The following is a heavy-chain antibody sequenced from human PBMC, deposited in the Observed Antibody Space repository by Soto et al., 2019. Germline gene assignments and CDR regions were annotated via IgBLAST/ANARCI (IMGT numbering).Heavy chain of an antibody. V-gene: IGHV4-59*01. CDR1: DASIRGYY. Sequence: PSETLSLTCTVSDASIRGYYWSWIRQPPGKGLEWIGYFHYSGISNYNSSLKSRVTMSLDTSKNHFSLKLSSVSAADTAIYYCARGASNWQYFDYWGQGALVTVSS. CDR2: FHYSGIS. D-gene: IGHD4-4*01. CDR3: ARGASNWQYFDY. J-gene: IGHJ4*02.